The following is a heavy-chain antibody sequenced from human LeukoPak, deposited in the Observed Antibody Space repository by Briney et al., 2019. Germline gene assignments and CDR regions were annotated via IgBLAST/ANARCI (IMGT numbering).Heavy chain of an antibody. CDR1: GYTFTSYD. D-gene: IGHD2-2*01. V-gene: IGHV1-8*01. J-gene: IGHJ5*02. Sequence: ASVKVSCKASGYTFTSYDINWVRQATGQGLEWMGWMNPNSGNTGYAQKFQGRVTMTRNTSISTAYMELSSLRSEDTAVYYCATSYLGDRYCSSTSCYGFVGWFDPWGQGTLVTVSS. CDR3: ATSYLGDRYCSSTSCYGFVGWFDP. CDR2: MNPNSGNT.